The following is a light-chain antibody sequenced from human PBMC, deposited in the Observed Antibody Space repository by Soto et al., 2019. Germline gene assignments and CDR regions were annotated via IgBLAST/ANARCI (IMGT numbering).Light chain of an antibody. Sequence: EIVLTQSPGTLSLSPGERGTLSCRASQSVGSNLAWYQQKPGQAPRLLIYGASSRATGIPDRFSGSGSGTDFTLTISRLEPEDFAVYYCQQYGRTFGQGTKVDIK. CDR3: QQYGRT. J-gene: IGKJ1*01. CDR2: GAS. V-gene: IGKV3-20*01. CDR1: QSVGSN.